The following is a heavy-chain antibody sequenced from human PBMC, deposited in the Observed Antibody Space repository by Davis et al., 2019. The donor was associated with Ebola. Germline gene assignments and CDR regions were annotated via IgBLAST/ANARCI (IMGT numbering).Heavy chain of an antibody. CDR1: GFTFSSYW. Sequence: PGGSLRLSCAASGFTFSSYWMHWVRQAPGKGLVWVSRINSDGSSTSYADSVKGRFTISRDNAKNTLYLQMNSLRAEDTAVYYCAIRSYDFWSGYHSSNYYGMDVWGKGTTVTVSS. CDR3: AIRSYDFWSGYHSSNYYGMDV. D-gene: IGHD3-3*01. V-gene: IGHV3-74*01. CDR2: INSDGSST. J-gene: IGHJ6*04.